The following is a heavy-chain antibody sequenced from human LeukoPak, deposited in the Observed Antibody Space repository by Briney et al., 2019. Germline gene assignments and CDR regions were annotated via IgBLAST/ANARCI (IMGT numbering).Heavy chain of an antibody. Sequence: GGSLRLSCAASGFTFSTYTMNWVRQAPGKGLEWVSSISSGTSYIYYADSVKGRFTISRDNAKNSLYLQMNSLRAEDTAVYYCARDPTSSWETAFDIWGQGTMVTVSS. V-gene: IGHV3-21*01. CDR2: ISSGTSYI. J-gene: IGHJ3*02. CDR1: GFTFSTYT. D-gene: IGHD1-26*01. CDR3: ARDPTSSWETAFDI.